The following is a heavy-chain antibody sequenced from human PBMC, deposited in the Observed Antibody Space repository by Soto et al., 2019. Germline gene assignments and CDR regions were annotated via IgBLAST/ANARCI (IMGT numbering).Heavy chain of an antibody. J-gene: IGHJ6*02. V-gene: IGHV4-59*01. CDR3: TRDGDGRMTTNPYYYYGMDV. Sequence: LSLTCTVSGGSISGYYWSWIRQPPGKGLEWIGNVYYSGGAKYNPSVRRRVSISVDTSKNQFSLNLSSVTAADTAVYYCTRDGDGRMTTNPYYYYGMDVWGPGITVTVSS. CDR1: GGSISGYY. CDR2: VYYSGGA. D-gene: IGHD2-21*02.